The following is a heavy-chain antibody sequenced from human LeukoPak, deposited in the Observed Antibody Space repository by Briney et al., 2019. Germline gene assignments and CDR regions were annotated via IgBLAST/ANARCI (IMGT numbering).Heavy chain of an antibody. V-gene: IGHV3-23*01. CDR2: ISGSGGST. CDR1: GFTFSSYA. CDR3: ARDGGRHYYDSSGYPYHFDY. J-gene: IGHJ4*02. Sequence: PGGSLRLSCAAPGFTFSSYAMSWVRQAPGKGLEWVSAISGSGGSTYYADSVKGRFTISRDNAKNSLYLQMNSLRAEDTAVYYCARDGGRHYYDSSGYPYHFDYWGQGTLVTVSS. D-gene: IGHD3-22*01.